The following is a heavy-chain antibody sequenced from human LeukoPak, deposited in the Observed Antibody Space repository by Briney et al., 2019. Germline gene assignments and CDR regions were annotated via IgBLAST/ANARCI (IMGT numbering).Heavy chain of an antibody. CDR1: GFTFSSYE. CDR3: AELGITMIGGV. V-gene: IGHV3-48*03. J-gene: IGHJ6*04. Sequence: GGSLRLSCAASGFTFSSYEMNWVRQAPEKGLEWVSYISSSGSTIYYADSVKGRYTISRDNAKNSLYLQMNSLRAEDTAVYYCAELGITMIGGVWGKGTTVTISS. D-gene: IGHD3-10*02. CDR2: ISSSGSTI.